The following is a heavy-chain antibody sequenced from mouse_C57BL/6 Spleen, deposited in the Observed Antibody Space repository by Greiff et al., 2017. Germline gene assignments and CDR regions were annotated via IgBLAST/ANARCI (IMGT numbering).Heavy chain of an antibody. V-gene: IGHV1-82*01. D-gene: IGHD4-1*01. CDR2: IYPGDGDT. J-gene: IGHJ2*01. CDR3: ARANCDYYDY. CDR1: GYAFSSSW. Sequence: QAQLPQSGPELVKPGASVKISCTASGYAFSSSWMNWVKQRPGKGPERIGRIYPGDGDTNYNGKFKGKTTLTADKSSSTAYRQLSSLTSDDSAVYWCARANCDYYDYWGQGTTLTVSS.